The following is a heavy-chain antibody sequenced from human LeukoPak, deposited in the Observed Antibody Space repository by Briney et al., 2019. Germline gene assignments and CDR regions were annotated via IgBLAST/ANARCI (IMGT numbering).Heavy chain of an antibody. V-gene: IGHV3-11*01. CDR1: GFTFSDDY. Sequence: GSLRLSCAASGFTFSDDYMRSIRQAPGKRRGRVSYICDSGGTIYYADSVKGRFTTSSDNDKNSVYLQMNNLRAEDTAVYYCARDRLGDYDHSGYYDKWGQGTLVTVSS. CDR2: ICDSGGTI. J-gene: IGHJ4*02. D-gene: IGHD3-22*01. CDR3: ARDRLGDYDHSGYYDK.